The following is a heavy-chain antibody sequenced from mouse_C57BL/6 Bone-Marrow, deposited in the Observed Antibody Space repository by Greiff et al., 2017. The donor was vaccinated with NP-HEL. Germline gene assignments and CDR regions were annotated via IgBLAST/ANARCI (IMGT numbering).Heavy chain of an antibody. J-gene: IGHJ1*03. CDR2: IRLKSDNYAT. D-gene: IGHD1-1*01. V-gene: IGHV6-3*01. CDR1: GFTFSNYW. Sequence: VMLVESGGGLVQPGGSMKLSCVASGFTFSNYWMNWVRQSPEKGLEWVAQIRLKSDNYATHYAESVKGRFTISRDDSKSSVYLQMNNLRAEDTGIYYCTNYYGSSYIYWYFDVWGTGTTVTVSS. CDR3: TNYYGSSYIYWYFDV.